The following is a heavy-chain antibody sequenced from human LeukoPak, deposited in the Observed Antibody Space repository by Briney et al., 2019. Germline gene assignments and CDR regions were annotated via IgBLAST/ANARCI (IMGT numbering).Heavy chain of an antibody. CDR2: ITTSSTYI. Sequence: SGGSLRLSCAASGFSFSDYNMNWVRQAPGKALEWVSSITTSSTYIYYGDSVKGRFTISRDNAKNSLYLQMNSLRAEDTAVYYCARDFVVVPAAMRGYYYYMDVWGKGATVTISS. D-gene: IGHD2-2*01. CDR1: GFSFSDYN. J-gene: IGHJ6*03. CDR3: ARDFVVVPAAMRGYYYYMDV. V-gene: IGHV3-21*01.